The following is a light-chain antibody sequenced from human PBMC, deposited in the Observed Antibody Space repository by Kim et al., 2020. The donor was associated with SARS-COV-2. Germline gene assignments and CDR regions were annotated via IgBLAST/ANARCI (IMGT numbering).Light chain of an antibody. J-gene: IGLJ2*01. Sequence: QRVTISCSGSSSNIGSNTVNWYQQLPGTAPKLLIYSNNQRPSGVPDLFSGSTSGTSASLAISGLQSEDEADYYCAAWDDSLNGLVVFGGGTQLTVL. V-gene: IGLV1-44*01. CDR3: AAWDDSLNGLVV. CDR1: SSNIGSNT. CDR2: SNN.